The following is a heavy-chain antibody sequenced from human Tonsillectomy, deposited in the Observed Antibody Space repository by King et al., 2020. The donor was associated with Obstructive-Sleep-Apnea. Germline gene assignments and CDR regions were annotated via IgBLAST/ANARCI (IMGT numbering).Heavy chain of an antibody. D-gene: IGHD3-16*01. CDR3: ARVVGSLTYNYFYGMDV. CDR2: ISYSGST. J-gene: IGHJ6*02. CDR1: GGSINTYY. V-gene: IGHV4-59*01. Sequence: QLQESGPGLVRPSETLSLTCTVSGGSINTYYWGWIRQPPGRGLEWIGYISYSGSTNYSPSLKSRVTISADTPKNQFYLKLRSVTASDTAVYYCARVVGSLTYNYFYGMDVWGQGTTVTVSS.